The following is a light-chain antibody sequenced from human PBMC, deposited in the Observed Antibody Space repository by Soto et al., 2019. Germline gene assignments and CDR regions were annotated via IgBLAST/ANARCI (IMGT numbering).Light chain of an antibody. J-gene: IGKJ1*01. Sequence: EIVMISVVAVPSMSQGERATLSCRASQSVSSNLAWYQQKPGQAPRLLIYGASTRATGIPARFSGSGSGTEFTLTISSLQSEDFAVYYCQQYNNWPPWTFGQGTKV. CDR2: GAS. CDR3: QQYNNWPPWT. V-gene: IGKV3-15*01. CDR1: QSVSSN.